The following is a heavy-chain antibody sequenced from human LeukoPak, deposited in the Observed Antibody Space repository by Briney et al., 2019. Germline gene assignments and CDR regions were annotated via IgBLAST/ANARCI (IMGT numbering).Heavy chain of an antibody. Sequence: PGGSLRLSCAASGYTFSDSAITWVRQAPGKGLEWVSAISTSGGDTIYTDSVKDRFTISRDNSKNTLYLQMNSLRAEDTAIYYCAKGGSYAPLDYWGQGTLVTVSS. CDR2: ISTSGGDT. CDR1: GYTFSDSA. V-gene: IGHV3-23*01. CDR3: AKGGSYAPLDY. J-gene: IGHJ4*02. D-gene: IGHD1-26*01.